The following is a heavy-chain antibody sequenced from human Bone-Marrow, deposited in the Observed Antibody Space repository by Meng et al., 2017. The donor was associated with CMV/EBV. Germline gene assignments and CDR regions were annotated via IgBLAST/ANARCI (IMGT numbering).Heavy chain of an antibody. J-gene: IGHJ5*02. D-gene: IGHD6-19*01. Sequence: GGPLRLSCAASGFTFSSYSMNWVRQAPGKGLEWVSSISSSSSYIYYADSVKGRFTISRDNAKNSLYLQMNSLRAEDTAVYYCARSQWLGQLGNWFDPWGQGTLVTVSS. CDR1: GFTFSSYS. CDR2: ISSSSSYI. CDR3: ARSQWLGQLGNWFDP. V-gene: IGHV3-21*01.